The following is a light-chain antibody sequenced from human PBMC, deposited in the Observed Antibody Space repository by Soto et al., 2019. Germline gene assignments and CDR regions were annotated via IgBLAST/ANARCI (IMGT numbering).Light chain of an antibody. V-gene: IGKV3-11*01. CDR1: QYVGTR. Sequence: EIVLTQSPATLSSSPGETATLSCRASQYVGTRLAWYQHKPGQAPRLLIYGAFNRATGIPARFSGSGSGTDFTLTISSLEPEDSAVYYCQQRNVWPPVTFGQGTRLEI. CDR2: GAF. J-gene: IGKJ5*01. CDR3: QQRNVWPPVT.